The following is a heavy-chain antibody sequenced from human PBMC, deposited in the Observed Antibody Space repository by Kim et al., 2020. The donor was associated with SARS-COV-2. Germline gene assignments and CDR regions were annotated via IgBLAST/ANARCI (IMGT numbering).Heavy chain of an antibody. J-gene: IGHJ6*02. CDR3: TRESIVLMAYYGMDV. D-gene: IGHD2-8*01. CDR2: IRSKAYGATT. V-gene: IGHV3-49*04. Sequence: GGSLRLSCTASGLSMGDNTISWVRQAPGKGLEWLGFIRSKAYGATTEYAASVKGRFSISRDDSKNIAYLQMNSLKTEDTAVYYCTRESIVLMAYYGMDVWGQGTPVTVSS. CDR1: GLSMGDNT.